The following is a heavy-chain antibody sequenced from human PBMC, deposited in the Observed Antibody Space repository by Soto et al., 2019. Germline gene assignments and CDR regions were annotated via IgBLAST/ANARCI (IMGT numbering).Heavy chain of an antibody. V-gene: IGHV3-23*01. CDR1: GFTFSSYA. J-gene: IGHJ3*02. Sequence: EVQLLESGGGLVQPGGSLRLSCAASGFTFSSYAMSWVRQAPGKGLEWVSTISGSGGSTFYADSVKGRFTISRDNSKNTRYLQMNSLRAEDTAVYYCAKDRERSVVAREEGAFDIWGHGTMVTVSS. CDR3: AKDRERSVVAREEGAFDI. D-gene: IGHD5-12*01. CDR2: ISGSGGST.